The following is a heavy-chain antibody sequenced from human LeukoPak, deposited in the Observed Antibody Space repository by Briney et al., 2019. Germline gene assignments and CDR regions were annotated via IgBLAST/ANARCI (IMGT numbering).Heavy chain of an antibody. Sequence: GGSLRLSCAASGFSFSTYTMNWVRQAPGKRLEWVSSISRSTTYTYYADSVKGRFTISRDNAKNSLYLQMNSLRAEDTALYYCAKGPPAAMGGDEYYFDYWGQGTLVTVSS. CDR2: ISRSTTYT. CDR1: GFSFSTYT. J-gene: IGHJ4*02. V-gene: IGHV3-21*04. D-gene: IGHD2-2*01. CDR3: AKGPPAAMGGDEYYFDY.